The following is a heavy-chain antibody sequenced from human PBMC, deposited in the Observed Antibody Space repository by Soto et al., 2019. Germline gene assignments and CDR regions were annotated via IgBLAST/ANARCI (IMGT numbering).Heavy chain of an antibody. CDR3: ARENYDFWSGLGYYYGMDV. CDR2: ISAYNGNT. CDR1: GYTFTSYG. J-gene: IGHJ6*02. D-gene: IGHD3-3*01. Sequence: ASVKVSCKASGYTFTSYGISWVRQAPGQGLEWMGWISAYNGNTNYAQKLQGRVTKTTDTSTSTAYMELRSLRSDDTAVYYCARENYDFWSGLGYYYGMDVWGQGTTVTVSS. V-gene: IGHV1-18*04.